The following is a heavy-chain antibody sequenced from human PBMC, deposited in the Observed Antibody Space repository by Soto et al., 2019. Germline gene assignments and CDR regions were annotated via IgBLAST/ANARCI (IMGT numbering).Heavy chain of an antibody. J-gene: IGHJ6*02. V-gene: IGHV3-21*01. D-gene: IGHD2-2*01. CDR1: GLIFSDFS. CDR3: AREKKHQSLGGRFGMDV. Sequence: PGGSLRLSCAVSGLIFSDFSINWVRQAPGKGLEWVASIGSSGGYIFYADSVKGRFTISRDNAKKSLDLQINSLRAEDTAVYYCAREKKHQSLGGRFGMDVWGQGTTVTVSS. CDR2: IGSSGGYI.